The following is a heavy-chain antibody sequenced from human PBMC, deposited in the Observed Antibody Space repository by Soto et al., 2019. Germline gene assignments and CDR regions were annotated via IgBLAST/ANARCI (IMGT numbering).Heavy chain of an antibody. D-gene: IGHD3-10*01. CDR1: GFTFSSYA. CDR2: ISYDGSNK. CDR3: ARDSGYYFDY. V-gene: IGHV3-30-3*01. Sequence: QVQLVESGGGVVQPGRSLRLSCAASGFTFSSYAMHWVRQAPGKGLEWVAVISYDGSNKYYADSVKGRFTISRDNSKNTLYLQMNSLRDEDTAVYYCARDSGYYFDYWGQGTLVTVSS. J-gene: IGHJ4*02.